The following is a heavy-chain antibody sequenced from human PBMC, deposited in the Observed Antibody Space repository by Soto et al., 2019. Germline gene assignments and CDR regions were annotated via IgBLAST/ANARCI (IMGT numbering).Heavy chain of an antibody. CDR1: GFTFRNYW. CDR2: KKEDGSEK. CDR3: AKSLDRTFDWFDP. J-gene: IGHJ5*02. V-gene: IGHV3-7*02. Sequence: GGSLRLSCAVSGFTFRNYWMTWVRQAQGKGQKWVANKKEDGSEKYYVESEKGRTTVSRDNAKNSLYLQMNSLRAEDTAVYYCAKSLDRTFDWFDPWGQGTLGTVSS. D-gene: IGHD2-8*01.